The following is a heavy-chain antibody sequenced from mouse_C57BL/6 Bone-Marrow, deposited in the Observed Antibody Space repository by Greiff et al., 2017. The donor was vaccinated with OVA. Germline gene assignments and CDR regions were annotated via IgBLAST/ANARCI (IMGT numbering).Heavy chain of an antibody. V-gene: IGHV5-4*01. J-gene: IGHJ3*01. D-gene: IGHD6-5*01. CDR3: ARDRICSLFAY. CDR2: ISDGGSYT. Sequence: EVKLMESGGGLVKPGGSLKLSCAASGFTFSSYAMSWVRQTPEKRLEWVATISDGGSYTSYPDNVKGRFTISRDNAKNNLYLQMSHLKSEDTAMYYCARDRICSLFAYWGQGTLVTVSA. CDR1: GFTFSSYA.